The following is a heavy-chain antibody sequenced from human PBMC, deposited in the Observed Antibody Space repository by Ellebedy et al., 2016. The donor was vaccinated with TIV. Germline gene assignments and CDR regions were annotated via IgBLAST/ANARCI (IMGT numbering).Heavy chain of an antibody. CDR2: MYPDDSIT. V-gene: IGHV5-51*01. Sequence: GESLKISCEGSGYNFNNFWIGWVRQMPGKGLEWMGIMYPDDSITTYSPSFQGQITMSVDKPIRTAYLQWSSLKASDTAMYYCARFGWGDYGGNFIWYWGQGTLVTVSS. J-gene: IGHJ4*02. CDR3: ARFGWGDYGGNFIWY. CDR1: GYNFNNFW. D-gene: IGHD4-23*01.